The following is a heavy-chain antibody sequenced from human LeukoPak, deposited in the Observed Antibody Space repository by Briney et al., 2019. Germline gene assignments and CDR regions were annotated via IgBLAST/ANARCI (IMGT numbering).Heavy chain of an antibody. D-gene: IGHD3-9*01. J-gene: IGHJ4*02. CDR3: ARYGVPDWNYLDY. CDR2: INPNSSGT. CDR1: GYTFTGCY. V-gene: IGHV1-2*02. Sequence: ASVKVSCKASGYTFTGCYMQWVRQAPGQGLEWMGWINPNSSGTDSAQKFKGRVTLTRDTSINTAYMELTRLKSDDTAVYYCARYGVPDWNYLDYWGQGTLVTVSS.